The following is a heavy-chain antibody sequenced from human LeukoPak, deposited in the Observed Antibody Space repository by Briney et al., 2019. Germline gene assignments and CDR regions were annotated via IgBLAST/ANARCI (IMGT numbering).Heavy chain of an antibody. J-gene: IGHJ4*02. CDR1: GDSVSGNSAA. Sequence: SQSLSLTCAISGDSVSGNSAAWNWVRQSPSRGLEWLGRTYYRSKWYNDYAVSVKSRITINPDTSKNQFSLQLNSVTPEDTAVYYCARSGSGWYGYVDYWGQGTLVTVSS. CDR3: ARSGSGWYGYVDY. V-gene: IGHV6-1*01. CDR2: TYYRSKWYN. D-gene: IGHD6-19*01.